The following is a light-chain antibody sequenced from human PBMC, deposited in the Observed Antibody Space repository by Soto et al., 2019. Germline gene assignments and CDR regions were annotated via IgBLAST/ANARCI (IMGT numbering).Light chain of an antibody. Sequence: QSALTQPASVSGSPGQSITISCTGTSGDIGSYNRVSWYQQHPGKAPKLIIYGVTDRPPGVSNRFSGSKSGNTASLTISGLQAEDEAEYYCSSYTNINTRACVFGTGTKVTVL. CDR1: SGDIGSYNR. CDR3: SSYTNINTRACV. V-gene: IGLV2-14*01. J-gene: IGLJ1*01. CDR2: GVT.